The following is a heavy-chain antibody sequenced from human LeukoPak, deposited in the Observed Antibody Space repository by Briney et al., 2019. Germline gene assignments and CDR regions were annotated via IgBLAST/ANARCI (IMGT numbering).Heavy chain of an antibody. CDR3: AKDPQWELPSPFDH. V-gene: IGHV3-23*01. Sequence: GGSLRLSCAASGFTFSSYAMSWVRQAPGKGLEWVSAISGSGGSTYFADSVKGRFSISRDNSKNTLYLLMNSLRAEDTAVYYCAKDPQWELPSPFDHWGQGTLVTVSS. CDR1: GFTFSSYA. D-gene: IGHD1-26*01. J-gene: IGHJ4*02. CDR2: ISGSGGST.